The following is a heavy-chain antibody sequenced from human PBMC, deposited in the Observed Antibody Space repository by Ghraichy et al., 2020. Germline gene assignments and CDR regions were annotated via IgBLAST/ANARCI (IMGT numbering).Heavy chain of an antibody. CDR1: GFTFRKYA. Sequence: GGSLRLSCAASGFTFRKYALNWVRQAPGKGLEWVSAISGSGGNTDYADSVKGRFTISRDNSKNTLYLQMNSLGAEDTAVHYCAPNRDSDGNQPSWGQGTRVTVSS. D-gene: IGHD4-23*01. CDR3: APNRDSDGNQPS. J-gene: IGHJ4*02. V-gene: IGHV3-23*01. CDR2: ISGSGGNT.